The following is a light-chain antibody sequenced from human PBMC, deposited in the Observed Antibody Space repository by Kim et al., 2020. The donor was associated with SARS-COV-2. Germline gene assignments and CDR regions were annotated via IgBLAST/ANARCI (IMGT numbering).Light chain of an antibody. Sequence: DIQMTQSPSSLSASVGDRVTITCRASQGISNSLAWYQQKPGKVPKLVIYAASTLQSGVPSRFSRSGSGTDFTLTISSLQPEDVATYYCQKYNNAPCTFGQGTKVDIK. CDR2: AAS. CDR3: QKYNNAPCT. V-gene: IGKV1-27*01. J-gene: IGKJ1*01. CDR1: QGISNS.